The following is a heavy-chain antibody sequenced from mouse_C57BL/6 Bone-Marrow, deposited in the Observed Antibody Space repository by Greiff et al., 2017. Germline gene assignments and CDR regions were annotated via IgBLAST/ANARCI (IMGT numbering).Heavy chain of an antibody. D-gene: IGHD2-3*01. V-gene: IGHV1-78*01. CDR1: GYTFTDHT. CDR3: ALVYDEGAMDY. CDR2: IYPRDGST. Sequence: VKLQESDAELVKPGASVKISCKVSGYTFTDHTIHWMKQRPEQGLEWIGYIYPRDGSTKYNEKFKGKATLTADKSSSTAYMQLNSLTSEDSAVYFCALVYDEGAMDYWGQGTSVTVSS. J-gene: IGHJ4*01.